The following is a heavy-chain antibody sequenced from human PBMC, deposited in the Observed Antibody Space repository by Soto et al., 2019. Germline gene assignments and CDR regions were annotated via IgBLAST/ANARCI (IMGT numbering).Heavy chain of an antibody. CDR3: ARGVGYSYGLEYFQH. V-gene: IGHV1-3*01. D-gene: IGHD5-18*01. J-gene: IGHJ1*01. CDR1: GYTFTSYA. CDR2: INAGNGNT. Sequence: GASVKVSCKASGYTFTSYAMHWVRQAPGQRLEWMGWINAGNGNTKYSQKFQGRVTITRDTSASTAYMELSSLRSEDTAVYYCARGVGYSYGLEYFQHWGQGTLVTVSS.